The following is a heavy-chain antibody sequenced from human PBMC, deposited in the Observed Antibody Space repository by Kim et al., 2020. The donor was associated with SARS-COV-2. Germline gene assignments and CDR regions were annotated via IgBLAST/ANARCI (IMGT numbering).Heavy chain of an antibody. V-gene: IGHV1-2*05. CDR1: GYTFTGYS. D-gene: IGHD2-2*01. J-gene: IGHJ5*02. CDR2: INLNSGGT. CDR3: ARGSDQADNWFDP. Sequence: ASVKVSCKTSGYTFTGYSMHWVRQAPGQGLEWMGRINLNSGGTKYAQKFQGSVTMTRDTSISTAYMELSRLISDDAGVYYCARGSDQADNWFDPWGQGTLVTVSS.